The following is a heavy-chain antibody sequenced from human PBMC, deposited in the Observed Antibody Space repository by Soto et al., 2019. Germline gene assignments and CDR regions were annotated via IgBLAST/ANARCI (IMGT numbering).Heavy chain of an antibody. V-gene: IGHV3-23*01. Sequence: EVQLLASGGGLVQPGGSRRLSCAASGFTFSSYAMSWVRQAPGKGLEWVSGIGVSGVKTPYADSVKGRFTISRDDAKSTLYLQMNSLKDEYSAVYHCEKDHPRGWGVDYLGQGTLVTVPS. CDR2: IGVSGVKT. CDR1: GFTFSSYA. J-gene: IGHJ4*02. D-gene: IGHD3-10*01. CDR3: EKDHPRGWGVDY.